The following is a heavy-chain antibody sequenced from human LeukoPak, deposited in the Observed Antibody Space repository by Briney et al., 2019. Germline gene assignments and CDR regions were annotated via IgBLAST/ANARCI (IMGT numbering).Heavy chain of an antibody. Sequence: PSETLPLTCTVSGGSISSSSYYWGWIRQPPGKGLEWIGYIYYSGSTNYNPSLKSRVTISVDTSKNQFSLKLSSVTAADTAVYYCARGSRGAVAGTVPLLWFDPWGQGTLVTVSS. V-gene: IGHV4-61*05. CDR3: ARGSRGAVAGTVPLLWFDP. J-gene: IGHJ5*02. CDR1: GGSISSSSYY. CDR2: IYYSGST. D-gene: IGHD6-19*01.